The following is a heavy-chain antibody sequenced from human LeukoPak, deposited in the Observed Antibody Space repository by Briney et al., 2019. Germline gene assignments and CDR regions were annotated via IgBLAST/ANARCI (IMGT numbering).Heavy chain of an antibody. V-gene: IGHV3-13*04. CDR2: AGTAGDT. J-gene: IGHJ4*02. CDR1: GFTFSSYD. Sequence: GGSLRLSCAASGFTFSSYDMYWVRQATGKGLEWVSGAGTAGDTYYLDSVKGRFTVSRENAKNSFYLQMNSLRAGDTAVYYCARGMRSYQPLPQYYYDSWGQGTLVTVSS. CDR3: ARGMRSYQPLPQYYYDS. D-gene: IGHD2-2*01.